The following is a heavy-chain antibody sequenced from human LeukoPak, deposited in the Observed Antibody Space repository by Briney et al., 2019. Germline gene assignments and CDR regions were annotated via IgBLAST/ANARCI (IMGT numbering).Heavy chain of an antibody. D-gene: IGHD6-13*01. CDR1: GGSISSYY. Sequence: SETLSLTCTVSGGSISSYYWSWIRQPPGKGLEWIGYIYTSGSTNYNPSLKSRVTIPVDTSKNQFSLKLRSVTAADTAVYYCARQRYSSSWYPSPFDYWGQGTLVTVSS. CDR3: ARQRYSSSWYPSPFDY. CDR2: IYTSGST. J-gene: IGHJ4*02. V-gene: IGHV4-4*09.